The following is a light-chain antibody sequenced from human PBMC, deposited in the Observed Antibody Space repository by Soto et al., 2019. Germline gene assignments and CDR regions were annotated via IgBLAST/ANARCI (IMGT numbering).Light chain of an antibody. CDR1: ESVSTN. Sequence: EILMTQSPATLSVSPGERATLSCRASESVSTNLACYQQKVGQAPRLLIYGASTRATGIPARFSGSGSGTEFTLTISSLQSEDFAVYYCQHYNNWPPRGFTFGPGTKVDI. J-gene: IGKJ3*01. CDR2: GAS. V-gene: IGKV3-15*01. CDR3: QHYNNWPPRGFT.